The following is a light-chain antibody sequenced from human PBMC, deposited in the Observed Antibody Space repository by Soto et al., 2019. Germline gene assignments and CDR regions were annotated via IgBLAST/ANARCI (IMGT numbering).Light chain of an antibody. Sequence: EIVMTQSPATLSVSPGERATLSCRASQSVSSNLAWYQQKPGQAPRLLIYGASTRATGIPARFSGSGSGTVFTLPTSSLQSEDLAVYYCQQYNNGPPAWTFGQGTKVEIK. J-gene: IGKJ1*01. CDR1: QSVSSN. CDR3: QQYNNGPPAWT. CDR2: GAS. V-gene: IGKV3-15*01.